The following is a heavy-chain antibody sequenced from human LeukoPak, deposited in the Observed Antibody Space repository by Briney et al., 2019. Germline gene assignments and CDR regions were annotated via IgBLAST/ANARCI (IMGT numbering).Heavy chain of an antibody. J-gene: IGHJ4*02. D-gene: IGHD3-10*01. Sequence: GGSLRLSCSASGFSFSSYAMHWVRQAPGKGLEYVSSISSNGGPTYYADSVRGRFTISRDNSKNALYLQMSSLRTEDTAVYYCVKDRAVDYWGQGTLVTVSS. CDR1: GFSFSSYA. CDR2: ISSNGGPT. V-gene: IGHV3-64D*06. CDR3: VKDRAVDY.